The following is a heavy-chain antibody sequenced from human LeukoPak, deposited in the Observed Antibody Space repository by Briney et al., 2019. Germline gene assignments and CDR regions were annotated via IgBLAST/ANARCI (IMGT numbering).Heavy chain of an antibody. CDR2: VHHSGNT. V-gene: IGHV4-38-2*02. CDR3: ARYCCTSSRCPGIDY. CDR1: GYSISSDYC. J-gene: IGHJ4*02. Sequence: SETLSLTCTVSGYSISSDYCWGWIRQPPGKGLEWIGSVHHSGNTYYNPSLRSRVTISLDTSRSQFSLKLSSVTAADTAVYYCARYCCTSSRCPGIDYWGQGTLVTVSS. D-gene: IGHD2-2*01.